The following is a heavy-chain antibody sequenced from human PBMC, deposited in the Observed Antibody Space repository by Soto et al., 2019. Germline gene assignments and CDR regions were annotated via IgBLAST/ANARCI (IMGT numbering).Heavy chain of an antibody. Sequence: QVTLKESGPVLVKPTETLTLTCSVSGASIINDRRGVSWIRQPPGKALEWLAHVFTNDEKSYSESLKRRLTIFRDASIGQVVLTMTDMDPVDTATYYCSSNCYYSDAFDVWGQGTMVIVSS. CDR1: GASIINDRRG. V-gene: IGHV2-26*01. D-gene: IGHD1-26*01. CDR3: SSNCYYSDAFDV. CDR2: VFTNDEK. J-gene: IGHJ3*01.